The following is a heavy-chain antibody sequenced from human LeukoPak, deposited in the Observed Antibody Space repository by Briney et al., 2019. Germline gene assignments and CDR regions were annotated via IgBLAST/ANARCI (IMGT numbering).Heavy chain of an antibody. CDR1: GDSVSSDSAA. CDR3: AREGRGYTPGDDYWFCDL. D-gene: IGHD5-18*01. Sequence: SQTLSLTCAISGDSVSSDSAAWNWNRQSPSRGLEWLGRTYYRSKWFYDYAISVKSRISINPDTSKNQFSLQLNSVTPEDTAVYYCAREGRGYTPGDDYWFCDLWGRGTLVTVSS. V-gene: IGHV6-1*01. J-gene: IGHJ2*01. CDR2: TYYRSKWFY.